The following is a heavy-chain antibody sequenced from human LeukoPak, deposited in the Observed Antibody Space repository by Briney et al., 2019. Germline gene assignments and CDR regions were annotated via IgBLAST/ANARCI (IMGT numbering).Heavy chain of an antibody. J-gene: IGHJ6*02. V-gene: IGHV4-34*01. CDR3: ARVGGYYGMDV. D-gene: IGHD2-15*01. Sequence: SETLSLTCAVYGGSFSGYYWSWIRQPPGKGLEWIGEINHSGSTNYNPSLKSRVTISVDTSKNQFSLKLSSVTAADTAVYYCARVGGYYGMDVWGQGTTVTVSS. CDR1: GGSFSGYY. CDR2: INHSGST.